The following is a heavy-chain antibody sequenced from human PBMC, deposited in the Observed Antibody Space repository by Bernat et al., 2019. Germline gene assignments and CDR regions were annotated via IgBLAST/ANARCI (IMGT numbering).Heavy chain of an antibody. V-gene: IGHV3-74*01. J-gene: IGHJ3*02. CDR2: VKSDGSGT. D-gene: IGHD3-22*01. Sequence: EVQLAESGGDLVQPGGSLRLSCVASGFTFSTYWMHWVRQAPGEGLVWVSRVKSDGSGTIYADSVKGRFTISRDNTKNTLYLQMNSLRVEDTAVYYCARRRHRIDDSGYSNDAFDIWGQGTMVTVSS. CDR3: ARRRHRIDDSGYSNDAFDI. CDR1: GFTFSTYW.